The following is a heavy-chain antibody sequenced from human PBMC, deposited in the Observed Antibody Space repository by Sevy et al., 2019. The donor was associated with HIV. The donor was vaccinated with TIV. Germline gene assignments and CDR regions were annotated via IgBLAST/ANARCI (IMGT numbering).Heavy chain of an antibody. Sequence: ASVKVSCKASGYTFTSFGISWVRQAPGLGPEWMAWISAYNGHTNYAQKFQGRVTMTQDISTSTVYMELRSLRSDDTAIYYCTRDLGSSPASFFDYWGQGTLVTVSS. CDR3: TRDLGSSPASFFDY. J-gene: IGHJ4*02. CDR2: ISAYNGHT. CDR1: GYTFTSFG. V-gene: IGHV1-18*04. D-gene: IGHD6-19*01.